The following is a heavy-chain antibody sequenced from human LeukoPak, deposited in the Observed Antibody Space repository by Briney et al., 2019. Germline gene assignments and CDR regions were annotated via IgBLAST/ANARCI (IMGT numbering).Heavy chain of an antibody. V-gene: IGHV3-9*01. CDR1: GFTFSSYA. J-gene: IGHJ4*02. CDR3: AKAKQWLVPVLDY. CDR2: ISWNSGSI. D-gene: IGHD6-19*01. Sequence: PGGSLRLSCAASGFTFSSYAMSWVRQAPGKGLEWVSGISWNSGSIGYADSVKGRFTISRDNAKNSLYLQMNSLRAEDTALYYCAKAKQWLVPVLDYWGQGTLVTVSS.